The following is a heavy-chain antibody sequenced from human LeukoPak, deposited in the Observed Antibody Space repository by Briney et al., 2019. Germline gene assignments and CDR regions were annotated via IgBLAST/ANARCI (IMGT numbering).Heavy chain of an antibody. CDR1: GFTFSSYA. D-gene: IGHD3-9*01. V-gene: IGHV3-23*01. Sequence: PGGSLRLSCAASGFTFSSYAMSWVRQAPGKGLEWVSAISGSGGSTYYADSVKGRFTISRDNSKNTLYLQMGSLRAEDMAVYYCARPLADWLLFGSIGPTPFDYWGQGTLVTVSS. J-gene: IGHJ4*02. CDR3: ARPLADWLLFGSIGPTPFDY. CDR2: ISGSGGST.